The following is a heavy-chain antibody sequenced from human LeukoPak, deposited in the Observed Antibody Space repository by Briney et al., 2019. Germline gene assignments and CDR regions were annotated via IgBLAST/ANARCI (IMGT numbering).Heavy chain of an antibody. CDR3: AKDQLQIGYYDSSGYYEREFDY. V-gene: IGHV3-53*01. CDR1: GFTVSSHF. Sequence: GGSLRLSCAASGFTVSSHFMSWARQAPGKGLEWVSVIYSGGLTYYADSVKGRFTISRDTSRNTLYLQMNSLRAEDTAVYYCAKDQLQIGYYDSSGYYEREFDYWGQGTLVTVSS. CDR2: IYSGGLT. J-gene: IGHJ4*02. D-gene: IGHD3-22*01.